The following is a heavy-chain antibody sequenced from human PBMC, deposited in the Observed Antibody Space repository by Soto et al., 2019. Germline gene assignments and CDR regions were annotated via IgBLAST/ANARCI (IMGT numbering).Heavy chain of an antibody. Sequence: ASVKVSCKASGYTFSGYYMHWVRQAPGQGLEWMGWINPNSGGTNYAQKFQGWVTMTRDTSISTAYMELSRLRSDDTAVYYCAREGGKDDIVVVPAAIPNYYYYYTDLWGKGTTVTVSS. V-gene: IGHV1-2*04. CDR3: AREGGKDDIVVVPAAIPNYYYYYTDL. J-gene: IGHJ6*03. CDR1: GYTFSGYY. D-gene: IGHD2-2*01. CDR2: INPNSGGT.